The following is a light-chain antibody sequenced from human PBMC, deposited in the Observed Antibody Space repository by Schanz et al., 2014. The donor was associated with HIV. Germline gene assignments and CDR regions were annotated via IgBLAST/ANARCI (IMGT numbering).Light chain of an antibody. J-gene: IGKJ2*01. Sequence: DIQLTQSPSSLSASVGDRVTITCRASQGMSNDLTWYQQKPGKVPKLLSYAASTLQSGVPSRFSGSGSGTDFTLAISSLQPEDVATYFCHQYKTYPYTFGQGTKLEIK. CDR1: QGMSND. V-gene: IGKV1-27*01. CDR2: AAS. CDR3: HQYKTYPYT.